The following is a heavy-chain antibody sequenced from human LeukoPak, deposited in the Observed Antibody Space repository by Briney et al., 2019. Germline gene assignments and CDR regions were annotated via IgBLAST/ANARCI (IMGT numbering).Heavy chain of an antibody. CDR3: ARDLRYSYGAFDY. V-gene: IGHV1-46*01. Sequence: ASVTVSCTTSGYTFTRYYMQWVRQAPGHGLEWMGIINPISGATDYAQKLQGRVTMTTDTSTSTAYMELRSLRSDDTAVYYCARDLRYSYGAFDYWGQGTLVTVSS. D-gene: IGHD5-18*01. J-gene: IGHJ4*02. CDR2: INPISGAT. CDR1: GYTFTRYY.